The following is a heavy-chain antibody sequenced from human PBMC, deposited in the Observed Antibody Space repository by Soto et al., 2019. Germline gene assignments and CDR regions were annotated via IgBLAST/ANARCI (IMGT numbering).Heavy chain of an antibody. Sequence: GGSLRLSCSASGFTFSSYSMNWVRQAPGKGLEWVSYISSSSSTIYYADSVKGRFTISRDNAKNSLYLQMNSLRAEDTAVYYCARGDHIVVVPAAPNWFEPWGQGTLVTVSS. CDR1: GFTFSSYS. CDR2: ISSSSSTI. V-gene: IGHV3-48*01. J-gene: IGHJ5*02. CDR3: ARGDHIVVVPAAPNWFEP. D-gene: IGHD2-2*01.